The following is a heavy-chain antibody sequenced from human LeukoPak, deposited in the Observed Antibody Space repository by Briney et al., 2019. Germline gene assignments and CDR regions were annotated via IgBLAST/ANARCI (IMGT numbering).Heavy chain of an antibody. Sequence: SGPTLVNPHRPSRCTFSGFSRSTNEVAVGWIRQPPGKALKWLAPIYWDDDKRYSPSLKSRLTITKDTSKTQVVLTMTNMDPVDTATYYCAHRRGAYPYNDWGQGTLVTVSS. V-gene: IGHV2-5*02. CDR2: IYWDDDK. J-gene: IGHJ4*02. CDR1: GFSRSTNEVA. CDR3: AHRRGAYPYND. D-gene: IGHD1-1*01.